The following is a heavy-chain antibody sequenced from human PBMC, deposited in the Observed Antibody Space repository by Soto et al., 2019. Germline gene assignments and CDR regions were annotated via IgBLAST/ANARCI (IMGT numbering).Heavy chain of an antibody. D-gene: IGHD3-3*01. J-gene: IGHJ6*02. CDR1: GYTFTSYG. Sequence: QVQLVQSGAEVKKPGASVKVSCKASGYTFTSYGISWVRQAPGQGLEWMGWISAYNGNTNYAQKLQGRVTMTTDTSASTAYMELRSLRSDDTAVYYCARDLRLRLLEWLERNTRIYYYDVWTSGAKGPRSPSP. CDR2: ISAYNGNT. CDR3: ARDLRLRLLEWLERNTRIYYYDVWTS. V-gene: IGHV1-18*01.